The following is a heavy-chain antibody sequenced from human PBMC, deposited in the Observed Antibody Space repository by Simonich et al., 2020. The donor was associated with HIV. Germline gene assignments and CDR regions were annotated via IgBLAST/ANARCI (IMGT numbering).Heavy chain of an antibody. CDR1: GGSFSGYY. V-gene: IGHV4-34*01. CDR2: INHSGIT. CDR3: ARRDRELILYFDY. Sequence: QVQLQQWGAGLLKPSETLSLTCAVYGGSFSGYYWSWNRQPPGKGLEGIGEINHSGITNYKSSLNSRASISVDKSQNQFSLMLSSVTAADTAIYYCARRDRELILYFDYWGQGNLVTVSS. J-gene: IGHJ4*02. D-gene: IGHD3-3*01.